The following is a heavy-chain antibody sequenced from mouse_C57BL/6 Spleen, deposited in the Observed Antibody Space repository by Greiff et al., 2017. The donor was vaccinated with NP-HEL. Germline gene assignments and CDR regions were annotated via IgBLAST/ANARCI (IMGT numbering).Heavy chain of an antibody. D-gene: IGHD1-1*01. CDR2: IDPSDSYT. CDR1: GYTFTSYW. CDR3: ARGSITTVVARYFDV. Sequence: VQLQQPGAELVRPGTSVKLSCKASGYTFTSYWMHWVKQRPGQGLEWIGVIDPSDSYTNYNQKFKGKATLTVDTSSSTAYMQLSSLTSEDSAVYYCARGSITTVVARYFDVWGTGTTVTVSS. J-gene: IGHJ1*03. V-gene: IGHV1-59*01.